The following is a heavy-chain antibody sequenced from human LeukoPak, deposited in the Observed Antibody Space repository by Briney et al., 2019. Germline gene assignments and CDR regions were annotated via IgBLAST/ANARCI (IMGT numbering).Heavy chain of an antibody. CDR2: IIPIFGTA. V-gene: IGHV1-69*06. CDR1: GGTFSSYA. Sequence: RASVKVSCKASGGTFSSYAISWVRQAPGQGLEWMGGIIPIFGTANYAQKFQGRVTITADKSTSTAYMELSSLRSDDTAVYYCASVRSGWFDPWGQGTLVTVSS. CDR3: ASVRSGWFDP. J-gene: IGHJ5*02. D-gene: IGHD3-10*01.